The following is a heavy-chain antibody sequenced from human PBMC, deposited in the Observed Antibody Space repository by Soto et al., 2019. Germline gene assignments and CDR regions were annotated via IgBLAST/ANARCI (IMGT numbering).Heavy chain of an antibody. D-gene: IGHD6-19*01. CDR2: INPSGGST. CDR1: GYTFTSYY. V-gene: IGHV1-46*01. J-gene: IGHJ4*02. Sequence: GASVKVSCKASGYTFTSYYMHWVRQAPGQGLEWMGIINPSGGSTSYAQKFQGRVTMTTDTSTSTAYMALRSLRSDDTAVYYCARDPVAGTYFDYWGQGALVTVSS. CDR3: ARDPVAGTYFDY.